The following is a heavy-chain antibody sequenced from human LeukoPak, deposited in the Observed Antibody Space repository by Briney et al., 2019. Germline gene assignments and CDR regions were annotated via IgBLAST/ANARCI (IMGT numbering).Heavy chain of an antibody. V-gene: IGHV3-23*01. J-gene: IGHJ4*02. Sequence: GGSLRLSCAASGFTFSSYAMSWVRQAPEKGLEWVPTITGGGAGTYYADSVKGRFLISRDNSKNALNLQMNSLRAEDTAVYYCASTGYGVHDYWGQGTLVTVSS. CDR3: ASTGYGVHDY. CDR1: GFTFSSYA. D-gene: IGHD4-17*01. CDR2: ITGGGAGT.